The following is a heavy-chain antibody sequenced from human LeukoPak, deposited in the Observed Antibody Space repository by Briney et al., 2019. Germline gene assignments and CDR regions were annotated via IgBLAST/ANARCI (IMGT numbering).Heavy chain of an antibody. J-gene: IGHJ4*02. CDR2: ISVYNGNT. CDR1: GYTFTSYG. CDR3: ARSYYYDS. V-gene: IGHV1-18*01. Sequence: ASVKVSFKASGYTFTSYGVSWVRQAPGQGLEWMGWISVYNGNTNYAQKFQDRVTMTTDTSTSTAYMELRSLRSDDTAVYYCARSYYYDSWGQGTLVTVSS.